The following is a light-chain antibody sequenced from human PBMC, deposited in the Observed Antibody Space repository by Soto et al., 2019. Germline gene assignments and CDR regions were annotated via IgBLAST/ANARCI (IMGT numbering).Light chain of an antibody. CDR1: QSISSW. Sequence: DIQMTQSPSTLSASVGDRVTITCRASQSISSWLAWYQQKPGKAPKLLIYKASSLESGVPSRFSGSGSWTAFTLTISSLQPDDFAPDYCHQYNPFPLTFGGGTKVEIK. J-gene: IGKJ4*01. CDR3: HQYNPFPLT. V-gene: IGKV1-5*03. CDR2: KAS.